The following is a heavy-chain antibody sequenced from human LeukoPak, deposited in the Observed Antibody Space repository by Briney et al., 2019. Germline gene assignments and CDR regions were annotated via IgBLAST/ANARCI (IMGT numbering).Heavy chain of an antibody. CDR1: GYTFTSYA. Sequence: ASVKVSCKASGYTFTSYAISWVRQAPGQGLEWMGWISAYNGNTNYAQKLQGRVTMTTDTSTSTAYMELSSLRSEDTAVYYCARGGITQPRLYYFDYWGQGTLVTVSS. J-gene: IGHJ4*02. CDR2: ISAYNGNT. V-gene: IGHV1-18*01. D-gene: IGHD5-24*01. CDR3: ARGGITQPRLYYFDY.